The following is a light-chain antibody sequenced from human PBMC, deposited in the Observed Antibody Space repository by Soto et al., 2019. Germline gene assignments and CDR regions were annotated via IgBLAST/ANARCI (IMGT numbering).Light chain of an antibody. J-gene: IGKJ4*01. V-gene: IGKV1-8*01. CDR3: QQYYSYPQLT. Sequence: AIRMTQSPSSFSASTGDRVTITCRASQGISSYSAWYQQKPGKAPKLLIYAASTLQSGVPSRFSGSGSGTDFTLTISCLQSEDFATYYCQQYYSYPQLTFGGGTKVDIK. CDR1: QGISSY. CDR2: AAS.